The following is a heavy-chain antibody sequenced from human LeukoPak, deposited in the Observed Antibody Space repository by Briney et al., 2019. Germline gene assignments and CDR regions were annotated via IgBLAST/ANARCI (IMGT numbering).Heavy chain of an antibody. CDR1: GFTFSSQA. Sequence: GGSLRLSCAASGFTFSSQAMSWVRQAPGRGLEWVSSISGGGGSTYYADSVKGRFTISRDNSKNTLYLQVNSLRAEDTAVYYCAKGPLSGYSPDYWGQGTLVTVSS. CDR3: AKGPLSGYSPDY. D-gene: IGHD3-3*01. J-gene: IGHJ4*02. CDR2: ISGGGGST. V-gene: IGHV3-23*01.